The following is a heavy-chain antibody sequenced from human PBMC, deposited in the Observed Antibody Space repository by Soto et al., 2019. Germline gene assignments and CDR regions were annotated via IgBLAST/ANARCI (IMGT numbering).Heavy chain of an antibody. CDR2: ISGSGGST. CDR1: GFTFSSYA. D-gene: IGHD2-21*01. Sequence: GGSLRLSCAASGFTFSSYAMSWVRQAPGKGLEWVPAISGSGGSTYYADSVKGRFTISRDNSKNTLYLQMNSLRAEDTAVYYCAKSISDGYNAIDYWGQGTLVTVSS. CDR3: AKSISDGYNAIDY. V-gene: IGHV3-23*01. J-gene: IGHJ4*02.